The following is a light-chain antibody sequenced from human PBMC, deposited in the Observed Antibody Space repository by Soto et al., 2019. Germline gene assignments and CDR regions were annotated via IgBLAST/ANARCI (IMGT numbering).Light chain of an antibody. Sequence: QSVLTQPPSVSGAPGQRITISCTGSTSNIGAGYYVHWYQQFPGTAPKLLIYGNTSRPSGVPDRFSGSQSGTSASLAITGRLAGDDADDYFQSSYTSRRGAVVFGGGTKLTVL. J-gene: IGLJ2*01. CDR2: GNT. CDR3: QSSYTSRRGAVV. CDR1: TSNIGAGYY. V-gene: IGLV1-40*01.